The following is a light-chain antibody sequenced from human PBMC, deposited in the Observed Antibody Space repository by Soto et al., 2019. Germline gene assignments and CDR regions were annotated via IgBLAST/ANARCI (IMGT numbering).Light chain of an antibody. CDR3: QQFGNSPWT. CDR2: GAS. Sequence: EIVLSQSPGIMSLSPGERATLSCRASQRVPNTYFAWYQQKPGQPPRLLISGASHRATGIPDRFSGSGSGTDFTLTISRLELEDFGVYFCQQFGNSPWTFGQGTRVEI. J-gene: IGKJ1*01. V-gene: IGKV3-20*01. CDR1: QRVPNTY.